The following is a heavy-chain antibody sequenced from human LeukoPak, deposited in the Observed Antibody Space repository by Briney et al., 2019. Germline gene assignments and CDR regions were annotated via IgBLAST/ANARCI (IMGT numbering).Heavy chain of an antibody. CDR2: IYPGDSDT. J-gene: IGHJ4*02. CDR1: GYGFTSYW. V-gene: IGHV5-51*01. Sequence: GESLKISCKGSGYGFTSYWIGWVRQMPGKGLECMGIIYPGDSDTRYSPSSQGQVIISADKSISTAYLQWNSLKASDTAMYYCARLGGYTYAYEADYWGQGTLVTVSS. CDR3: ARLGGYTYAYEADY. D-gene: IGHD5-18*01.